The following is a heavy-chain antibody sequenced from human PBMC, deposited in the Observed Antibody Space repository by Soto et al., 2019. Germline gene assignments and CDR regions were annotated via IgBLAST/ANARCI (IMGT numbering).Heavy chain of an antibody. CDR2: IYWDDDK. CDR1: GFSLTTTRMG. J-gene: IGHJ4*02. V-gene: IGHV2-5*02. D-gene: IGHD2-15*01. Sequence: QITLKEAGPPLVRPAQTLTLTCAFSGFSLTTTRMGVAWIRQPPGKALEWLALIYWDDDKRYSPSLKNRLTVSKDTATNRVVLTITNFSPDDTGTYFCAPAGDFDLLSFDRWGPGTLVTVSS. CDR3: APAGDFDLLSFDR.